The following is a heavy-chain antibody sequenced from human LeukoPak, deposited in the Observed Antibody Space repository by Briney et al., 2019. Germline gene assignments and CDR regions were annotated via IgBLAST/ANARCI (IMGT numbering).Heavy chain of an antibody. Sequence: PGGSLRLSCAPSGFTFSSYWMHWVRQAPGKGLVWVSRINTDGSTITYADSVKGRFTISRDNAKNSLYLQMNSLRAEDTAVYHCEAARIDRDDYWGQGTLVTVSS. D-gene: IGHD6-6*01. V-gene: IGHV3-74*01. CDR1: GFTFSSYW. J-gene: IGHJ4*02. CDR3: EAARIDRDDY. CDR2: INTDGSTI.